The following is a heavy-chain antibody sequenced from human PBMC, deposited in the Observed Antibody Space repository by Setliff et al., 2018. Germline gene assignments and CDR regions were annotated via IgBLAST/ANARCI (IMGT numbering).Heavy chain of an antibody. CDR3: AREGVDTRSSTDYRYYMDV. D-gene: IGHD5-18*01. J-gene: IGHJ6*03. V-gene: IGHV1-18*01. CDR1: GYTFTSYG. CDR2: ISAYNGNT. Sequence: ASVKVSCKASGYTFTSYGISWVRQAPGQGLEWMGWISAYNGNTNYAQKFQDRVTMTTDTSTSTAYMELRSLRTEDTAVYSCAREGVDTRSSTDYRYYMDVWGKGTTVTVSS.